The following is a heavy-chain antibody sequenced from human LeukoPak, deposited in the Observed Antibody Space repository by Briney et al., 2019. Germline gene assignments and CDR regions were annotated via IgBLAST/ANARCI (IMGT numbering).Heavy chain of an antibody. CDR2: IYTSGST. J-gene: IGHJ5*02. CDR3: ARDRGSGIAQHYNWFDP. Sequence: PSETLSLTCTVSGGSISSYYWSWIRQPAGKGLEWIGRIYTSGSTNYNPSLKSRVTMSVDTSKNQFSLKLSSVTAADTAVYYCARDRGSGIAQHYNWFDPWGQGTPVTVSS. CDR1: GGSISSYY. V-gene: IGHV4-4*07. D-gene: IGHD3-10*01.